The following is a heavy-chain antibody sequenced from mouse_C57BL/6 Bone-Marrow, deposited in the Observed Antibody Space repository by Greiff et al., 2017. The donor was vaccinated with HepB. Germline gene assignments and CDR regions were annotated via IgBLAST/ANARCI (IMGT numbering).Heavy chain of an antibody. CDR3: SRVDYDEGAWFAY. Sequence: QVQLQQSGAELARPGASVKLSCKASGYTFTSYGISWVKQRTGQGLEWIGEIYPRSGNTYYNEKFKGKATLTADKSSSTAYMELRSLTSEDSAVYFCSRVDYDEGAWFAYWGQGTLVTVSA. CDR2: IYPRSGNT. J-gene: IGHJ3*01. D-gene: IGHD2-4*01. CDR1: GYTFTSYG. V-gene: IGHV1-81*01.